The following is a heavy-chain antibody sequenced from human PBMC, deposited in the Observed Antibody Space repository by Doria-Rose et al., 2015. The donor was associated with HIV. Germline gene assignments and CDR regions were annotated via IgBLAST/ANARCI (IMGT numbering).Heavy chain of an antibody. CDR3: XXXXSXXWXXXXXFXX. D-gene: IGHD2-15*01. Sequence: SGPVLVKPTETLTLTCTVSGVSLSSPGMGVSWIRQPPGKALEWLANIFSDDERTYNTSLKSRPTISRRTSKSQVVLTMTGXDXVDXATYXCXXXXSXXWXXXXXFXXXGXGTXVIVSX. J-gene: IGHJ4*01. V-gene: IGHV2-26*01. CDR1: GVSLSSPGMG. CDR2: IFSDDER.